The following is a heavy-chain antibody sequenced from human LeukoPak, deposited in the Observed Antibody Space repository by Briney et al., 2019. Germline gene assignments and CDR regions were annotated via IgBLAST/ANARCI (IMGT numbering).Heavy chain of an antibody. V-gene: IGHV1-69*05. Sequence: SVKVSCKASGGTFSSYAISWVRQAPGQGLEWMGGIIPIFGTANYAQKFQGRVTITTDESTSTAYMELSSLRSEDTAVYYCAKDRVSPGFNWFGPWGQGTLVTVSS. CDR1: GGTFSSYA. D-gene: IGHD2-15*01. CDR2: IIPIFGTA. CDR3: AKDRVSPGFNWFGP. J-gene: IGHJ5*02.